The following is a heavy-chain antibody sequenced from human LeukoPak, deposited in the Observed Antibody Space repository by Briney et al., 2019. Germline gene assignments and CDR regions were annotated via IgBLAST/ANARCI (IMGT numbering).Heavy chain of an antibody. V-gene: IGHV3-33*01. CDR3: AREFSWLSSFDY. Sequence: GESLKISCAASGFTFSSYGMHWVRQAPGKGLEWVAVIWYDGSNKYHADSVKGRFTISRDNSKNTLYLQMNSLRAEDTAVYYCAREFSWLSSFDYWGQGTLVTVSS. D-gene: IGHD5-12*01. J-gene: IGHJ4*02. CDR1: GFTFSSYG. CDR2: IWYDGSNK.